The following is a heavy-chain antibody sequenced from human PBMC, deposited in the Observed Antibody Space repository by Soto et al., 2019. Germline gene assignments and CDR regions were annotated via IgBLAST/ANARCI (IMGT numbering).Heavy chain of an antibody. V-gene: IGHV1-69*12. Sequence: QVQLVQSGAEVKKPGSSVKVSCKASGGTFSSYAISWVRQAPGQGLEWMGGIIPIFGTANYAQKFQGRGTSTADESTSTDCMELSSLSSEDTAVYYCARVGVVGSVDYWGQGTLVTVSS. CDR3: ARVGVVGSVDY. CDR1: GGTFSSYA. CDR2: IIPIFGTA. D-gene: IGHD3-3*01. J-gene: IGHJ4*02.